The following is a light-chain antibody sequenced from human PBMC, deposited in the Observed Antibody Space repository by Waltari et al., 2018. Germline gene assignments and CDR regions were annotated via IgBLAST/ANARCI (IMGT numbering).Light chain of an antibody. CDR1: SSDVGGYNY. Sequence: QSALTQPASVSGSPGQSITISCTGTSSDVGGYNYVSWYQQQPGKAPKLMIYDVSNRPSGVSNRVSGSKSGNTASLTISGLQAEDEADYYCSSYISSSTLELFGGGTSLTVL. CDR3: SSYISSSTLEL. V-gene: IGLV2-14*03. J-gene: IGLJ2*01. CDR2: DVS.